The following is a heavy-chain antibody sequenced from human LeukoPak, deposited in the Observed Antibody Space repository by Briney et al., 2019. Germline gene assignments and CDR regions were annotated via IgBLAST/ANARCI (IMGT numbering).Heavy chain of an antibody. CDR2: SNHFGST. CDR3: ARGRLQLWSFPLPYNHYAIDV. Sequence: SETLSLTCAVSGDSFSGYFWTWLRQPPGKGLEWIGESNHFGSTDYNPSLKSRVTISVDTSKKQFSLNVRSVTDADAAVYFCARGRLQLWSFPLPYNHYAIDVWGQGTTVTVSS. CDR1: GDSFSGYF. D-gene: IGHD5-18*01. J-gene: IGHJ6*02. V-gene: IGHV4-34*01.